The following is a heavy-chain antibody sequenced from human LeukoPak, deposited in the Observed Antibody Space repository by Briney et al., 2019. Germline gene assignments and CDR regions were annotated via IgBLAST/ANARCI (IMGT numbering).Heavy chain of an antibody. CDR1: GGSISSSNW. J-gene: IGHJ4*02. V-gene: IGHV4-4*02. CDR3: ARRYGSGSSGTFDY. CDR2: IYHSGST. Sequence: SETLSLTCAVSGGSISSSNWWSWVRQPPGKGLEWIGEIYHSGSTNYNPSLKSRVTISVDKSKNQFSLKLSSVTAADTAVYYCARRYGSGSSGTFDYWGQGTLVTVSS. D-gene: IGHD3-10*01.